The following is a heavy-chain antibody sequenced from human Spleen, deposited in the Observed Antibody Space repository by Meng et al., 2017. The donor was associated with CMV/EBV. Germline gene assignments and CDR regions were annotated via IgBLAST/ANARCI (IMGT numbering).Heavy chain of an antibody. CDR1: GGTFSSYA. D-gene: IGHD3-22*01. CDR2: ISGSGGST. V-gene: IGHV3-23*01. J-gene: IGHJ3*02. CDR3: AKLRKGDSSGYYYADAFDI. Sequence: SCKASGGTFSSYAISWVRQAPGKGLEWVSAISGSGGSTYYADSVKGRFTISRDNSKNTLYLQMNSLRVEDTAVYYCAKLRKGDSSGYYYADAFDIWGQGTMVTVSS.